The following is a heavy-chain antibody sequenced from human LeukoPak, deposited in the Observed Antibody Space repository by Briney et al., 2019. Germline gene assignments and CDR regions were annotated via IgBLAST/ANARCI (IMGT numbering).Heavy chain of an antibody. D-gene: IGHD2-21*02. CDR3: ALPYCGGDCYSGRDWYFDL. V-gene: IGHV3-23*01. J-gene: IGHJ2*01. Sequence: PGGSLRLSCAASGFTFSSYAMSWVRQAPGKGLEWVSAISGSGGSTYYADSVKGRFTISRDNSKNTLYLQMNSLRAEDTAVYYCALPYCGGDCYSGRDWYFDLWGRGTLVTVSS. CDR1: GFTFSSYA. CDR2: ISGSGGST.